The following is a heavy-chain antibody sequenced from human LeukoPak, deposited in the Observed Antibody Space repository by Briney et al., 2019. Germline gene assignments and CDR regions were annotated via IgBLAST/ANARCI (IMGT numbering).Heavy chain of an antibody. D-gene: IGHD5-12*01. CDR1: GGSFSGYY. CDR3: ATGPRGIVATMSMDGVDP. V-gene: IGHV4-34*01. J-gene: IGHJ5*02. CDR2: INHSGST. Sequence: KPSETLSLTCAVYGGSFSGYYRSWIRQPPGKGLEWIGEINHSGSTNYNPSLKSRVTISVDTSKNQFSLKLSSVTAADMAAYYCATGPRGIVATMSMDGVDPWGQGTLVTVSS.